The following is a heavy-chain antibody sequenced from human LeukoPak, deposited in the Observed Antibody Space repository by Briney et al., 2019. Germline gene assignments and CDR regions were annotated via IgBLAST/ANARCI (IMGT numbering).Heavy chain of an antibody. CDR1: GFTFDDYT. Sequence: PGGSLRLSCAASGFTFDDYTMHWVRQAPGKGLEWVSLINWDGGRTYYADSVKGRLTISRDNSKNSLYLQMHSLRTEDTAFYYCAKDRGRGGSYYLDYWGQGTLVTVSS. J-gene: IGHJ4*02. V-gene: IGHV3-43*01. CDR3: AKDRGRGGSYYLDY. CDR2: INWDGGRT. D-gene: IGHD2-15*01.